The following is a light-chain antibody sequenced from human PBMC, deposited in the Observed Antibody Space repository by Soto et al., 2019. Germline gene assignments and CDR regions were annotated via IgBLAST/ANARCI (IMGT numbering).Light chain of an antibody. CDR2: GAS. V-gene: IGKV3-20*01. Sequence: EIVLTQAPGTQSLSPGERATLSCRASQSVSSNFLAWYQQKPGQAPRLPIYGASNRATGIPDRFSGSGSGTDFTLTISGLEPEDFAVFYCQQYGSSPVTFGQGTRLEIK. CDR1: QSVSSNF. CDR3: QQYGSSPVT. J-gene: IGKJ5*01.